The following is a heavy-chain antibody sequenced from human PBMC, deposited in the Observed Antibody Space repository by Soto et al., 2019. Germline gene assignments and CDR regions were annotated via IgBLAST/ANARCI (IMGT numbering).Heavy chain of an antibody. D-gene: IGHD6-25*01. CDR1: GFTFSSDA. V-gene: IGHV3-30-3*01. Sequence: LGGSLRLSCAASGFTFSSDAMHWVRQAPGKGLEWVAVISYDGSNKYYADSVKGRFTISRDNSKNTLYLQMNSLRAEDTAVYYCARAAQTRNWFDPWGQGTLVTVSS. CDR3: ARAAQTRNWFDP. J-gene: IGHJ5*02. CDR2: ISYDGSNK.